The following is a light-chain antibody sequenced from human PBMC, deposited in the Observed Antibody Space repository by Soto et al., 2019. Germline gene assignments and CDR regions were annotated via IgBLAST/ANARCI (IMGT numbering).Light chain of an antibody. Sequence: EIVLTQSPGTLSLSPGERATLSCRTSQSVSSSYLAWYQQKPGQAPRLLIHSASSRATGIPDRFSGSGSGTDFTLKISRVEAEDVGVYYCMQGTHWPITFGQGTRLEIK. CDR2: SAS. CDR3: MQGTHWPIT. CDR1: QSVSSSY. J-gene: IGKJ5*01. V-gene: IGKV3D-20*02.